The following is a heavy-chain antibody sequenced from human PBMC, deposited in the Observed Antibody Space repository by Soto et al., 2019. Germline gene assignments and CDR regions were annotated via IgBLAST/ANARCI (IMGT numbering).Heavy chain of an antibody. Sequence: EVQLLESGGGLVQPGGSLRLSCAASGFTFSSYAMSWVRQAPGKGLEWVSALSGSGGSTYYADSVKGRFTISRDNSKNTLYLQMNSLRAYDTAVYHCAKDWDYSDSSGSYRLDYWGQGTLVTVSS. D-gene: IGHD3-22*01. CDR3: AKDWDYSDSSGSYRLDY. CDR1: GFTFSSYA. J-gene: IGHJ4*02. CDR2: LSGSGGST. V-gene: IGHV3-23*01.